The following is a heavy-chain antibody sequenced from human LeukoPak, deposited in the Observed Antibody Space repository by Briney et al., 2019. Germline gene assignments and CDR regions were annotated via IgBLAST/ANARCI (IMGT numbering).Heavy chain of an antibody. D-gene: IGHD2-15*01. CDR2: INPNSGNR. J-gene: IGHJ4*02. CDR3: ARVDGSPDY. Sequence: ASVKVSCKASGYTFTSLDINWVRQASGQGLEWMGWINPNSGNRGYAQQSQGRVTITRDTSIRTAYMELTNLRSEDTAVYYCARVDGSPDYWGQGTLVTVSS. CDR1: GYTFTSLD. V-gene: IGHV1-8*01.